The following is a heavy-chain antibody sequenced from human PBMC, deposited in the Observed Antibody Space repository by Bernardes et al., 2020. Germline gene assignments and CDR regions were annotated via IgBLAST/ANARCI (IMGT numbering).Heavy chain of an antibody. V-gene: IGHV1-18*01. CDR2: ISAYNGNT. J-gene: IGHJ4*02. CDR1: GYTFTSYG. D-gene: IGHD3-3*01. Sequence: ASVKVSCKASGYTFTSYGISWLRQAPGQGLEWMGWISAYNGNTNYAQKLQGRVTMTTDTSTSTAYMELRSLRSDDTAVYYCARVQPAKSGSNLFDYWGQGTLVTVSS. CDR3: ARVQPAKSGSNLFDY.